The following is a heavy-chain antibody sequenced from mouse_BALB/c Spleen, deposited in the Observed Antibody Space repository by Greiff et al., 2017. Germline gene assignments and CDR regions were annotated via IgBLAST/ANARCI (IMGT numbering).Heavy chain of an antibody. J-gene: IGHJ2*01. D-gene: IGHD1-1*01. Sequence: VQLQQPGAELVKPGASVKLSCKASGYTFTSYYMYWVKQRPGQGLEWIGGINPSNGGTNFNEKFKSKATLTVDKSSSTAYMQLSSLTSEDSAVYYCTRGPDYYGSSYFDYWPRHHAHSLL. CDR3: TRGPDYYGSSYFDY. V-gene: IGHV1S81*02. CDR2: INPSNGGT. CDR1: GYTFTSYY.